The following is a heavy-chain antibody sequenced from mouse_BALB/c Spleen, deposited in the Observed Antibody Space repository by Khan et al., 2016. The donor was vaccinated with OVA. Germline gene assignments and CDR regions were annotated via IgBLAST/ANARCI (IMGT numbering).Heavy chain of an antibody. CDR2: IDPANGNT. D-gene: IGHD2-4*01. Sequence: VRLQQSGAELVKPGASVKLSCTASGFNIKDTYMHWVKQRPEQGLEWIGRIDPANGNTKYDPKFQGKATITADTSSNTAYLQLSSLTSEDTAVYYCARRMITTGFDYWGQGTTLTVSS. CDR1: GFNIKDTY. V-gene: IGHV14-3*02. J-gene: IGHJ2*01. CDR3: ARRMITTGFDY.